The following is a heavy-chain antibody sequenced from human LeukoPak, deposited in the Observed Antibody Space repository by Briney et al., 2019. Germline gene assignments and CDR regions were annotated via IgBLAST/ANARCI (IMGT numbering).Heavy chain of an antibody. J-gene: IGHJ4*02. D-gene: IGHD3-3*01. CDR3: ARDYDVLSGNYVDY. Sequence: PSETLSLTCTVSGGSISSSNWWSWVRQPPGKGLEWIGEIYHSGSTNYNPSLKSRVTISVDKSKNQFSLNLTSVTAADTAVYYRARDYDVLSGNYVDYWGQGTLVTVSS. CDR2: IYHSGST. CDR1: GGSISSSNW. V-gene: IGHV4-4*02.